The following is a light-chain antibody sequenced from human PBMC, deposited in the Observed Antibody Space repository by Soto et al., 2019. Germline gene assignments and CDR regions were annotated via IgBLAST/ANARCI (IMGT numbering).Light chain of an antibody. J-gene: IGKJ4*01. CDR1: QDINKY. V-gene: IGKV1-33*01. Sequence: DIQMTQSPSSLSASVGDRITITCQASQDINKYLNWYQQKLGEAPKLLIYDASNLQRGVPSRFSGSGSGTHFSLSISSLQPEDIATYYCQQSENGPLTFGGGTKVDIK. CDR2: DAS. CDR3: QQSENGPLT.